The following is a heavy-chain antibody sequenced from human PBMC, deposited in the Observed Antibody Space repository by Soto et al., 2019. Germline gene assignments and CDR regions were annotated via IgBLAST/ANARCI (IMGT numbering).Heavy chain of an antibody. CDR2: FNHIGST. CDR1: GGSFRCYY. CDR3: AIPATRDYYYYGLDV. Sequence: SETLSLTCAVYGGSFRCYYWSWIRQPPGKGLEWIGEFNHIGSTNYNPSLKSRVTISVDTSKKQFSLKLSSVTAADMAVYYCAIPATRDYYYYGLDVWGQGTTVTVSS. V-gene: IGHV4-34*01. J-gene: IGHJ6*02. D-gene: IGHD2-21*01.